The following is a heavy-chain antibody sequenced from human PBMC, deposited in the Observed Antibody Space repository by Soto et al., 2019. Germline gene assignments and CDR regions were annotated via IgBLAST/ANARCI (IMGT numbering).Heavy chain of an antibody. Sequence: GASVKVSCKAFGYTFTTYGITWLRQAPGQGLEWMGWISAYNGNTNYAQKLQGRVTMTTDTSTSTAYMELRSLRSDDTAVYYCARGAVYYGMDVWGQGTTVTVSS. CDR3: ARGAVYYGMDV. CDR2: ISAYNGNT. CDR1: GYTFTTYG. J-gene: IGHJ6*02. V-gene: IGHV1-18*01.